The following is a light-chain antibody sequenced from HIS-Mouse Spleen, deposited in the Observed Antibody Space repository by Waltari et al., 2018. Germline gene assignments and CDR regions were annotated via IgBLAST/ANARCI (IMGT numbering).Light chain of an antibody. CDR2: EGS. V-gene: IGLV2-23*01. CDR3: CSYAGSSTWV. J-gene: IGLJ3*02. CDR1: SSDVGSYNL. Sequence: QSALTQPASVSGSPGQSITISCTGTSSDVGSYNLVAWYPPHPGKAPKLMIYEGSKRPSGVSNRFSGSKSGNTASLTISGLQAEDEADYYCCSYAGSSTWVFGGGTKLTVL.